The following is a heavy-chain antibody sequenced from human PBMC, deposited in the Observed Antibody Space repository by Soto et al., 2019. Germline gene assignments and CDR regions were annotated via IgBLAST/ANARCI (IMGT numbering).Heavy chain of an antibody. CDR3: AGRRIGGKHFDY. CDR1: GYTFSSYD. CDR2: MNPNSGNT. J-gene: IGHJ4*02. D-gene: IGHD2-15*01. Sequence: ASVKVSCKASGYTFSSYDINWVRQATGQGLEWMGWMNPNSGNTGYAQKFQGRVTMTRNTSISTAYMELSSLRSEDTAVYYCAGRRIGGKHFDYWGQGTLVTVSS. V-gene: IGHV1-8*01.